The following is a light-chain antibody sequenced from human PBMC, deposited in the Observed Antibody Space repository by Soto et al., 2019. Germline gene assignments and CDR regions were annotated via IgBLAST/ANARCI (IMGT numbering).Light chain of an antibody. J-gene: IGLJ1*01. CDR1: RSDVGGYDY. V-gene: IGLV2-11*01. CDR2: DVI. Sequence: QSVLTQPRSVSGSPGQSVSISCTGARSDVGGYDYVSWYQQHPDKAPKVIIYDVIKRPSGVPDRFSGSKSGNTASLTISGLQFDHEADLFCCSYAGSYSYVFGPGTKVTVL. CDR3: CSYAGSYSYV.